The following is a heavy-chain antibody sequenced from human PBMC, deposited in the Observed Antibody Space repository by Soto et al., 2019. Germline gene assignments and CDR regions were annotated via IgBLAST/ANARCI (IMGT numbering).Heavy chain of an antibody. D-gene: IGHD3-22*01. CDR3: ARGGVKYYYDSSGYKDAFDI. CDR2: ISAYNGNT. CDR1: GYTFTSYG. V-gene: IGHV1-18*01. J-gene: IGHJ3*02. Sequence: ASVKVSCKASGYTFTSYGISWVRQAPGQGLEWMGWISAYNGNTNCAQKLQGRVTMTTDTSTSTAYMELRSLRSDDTAVYYCARGGVKYYYDSSGYKDAFDIWGQGTMVTVSS.